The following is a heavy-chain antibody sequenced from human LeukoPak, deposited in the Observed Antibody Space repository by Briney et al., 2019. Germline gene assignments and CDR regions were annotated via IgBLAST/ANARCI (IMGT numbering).Heavy chain of an antibody. CDR3: AGGIAAAGTGFDY. J-gene: IGHJ4*02. D-gene: IGHD6-13*01. CDR2: FSASGNS. V-gene: IGHV4-61*02. Sequence: PSETLSLTCTVSGDSISSDDYYWSWIRQPAGKGLEWIGRFSASGNSNYNPSLKSRLTISVDTSKNQFSLKLGSVTAADTAVYYCAGGIAAAGTGFDYWGQGTLVTVSS. CDR1: GDSISSDDYY.